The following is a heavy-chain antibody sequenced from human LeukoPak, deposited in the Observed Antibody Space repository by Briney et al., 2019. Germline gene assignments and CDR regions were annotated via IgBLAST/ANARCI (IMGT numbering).Heavy chain of an antibody. CDR3: ARGSEDFDY. Sequence: GGSLRLSCAASGFTFSSYSTNWVRQAPGKGLEWVAVIWSDGSNKYYADSVKGRFTISRDNSKNTLYLQMNTLRAEDTAVYYCARGSEDFDYWGQGTLVTVSS. D-gene: IGHD1-26*01. J-gene: IGHJ4*02. CDR2: IWSDGSNK. V-gene: IGHV3-33*08. CDR1: GFTFSSYS.